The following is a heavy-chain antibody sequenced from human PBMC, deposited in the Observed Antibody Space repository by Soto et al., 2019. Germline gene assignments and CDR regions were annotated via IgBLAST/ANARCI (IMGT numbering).Heavy chain of an antibody. CDR2: IIPIFGTA. Sequence: SVKVSCKASGGTFSSYAISWVRQAPGQGLEWMGGIIPIFGTANYAQKFQGRVTITADESTSTAYMELSSLRSEDTAVYYCARAYCGGDCYSNWFDPWGQGTLVTVSS. D-gene: IGHD2-21*02. J-gene: IGHJ5*02. CDR1: GGTFSSYA. CDR3: ARAYCGGDCYSNWFDP. V-gene: IGHV1-69*13.